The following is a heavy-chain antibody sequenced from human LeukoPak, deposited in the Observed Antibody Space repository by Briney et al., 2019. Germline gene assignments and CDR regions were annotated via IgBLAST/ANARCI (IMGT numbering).Heavy chain of an antibody. Sequence: GGSLRLSCAASGFTFSNAWMSWVRQAPGKGLEWVGRIKSKTDGGTTDYAAPVKGRFTISRDDSKNTLYLQMNSLKTEDTAVYYCTTEGYYYYYGMDVWGQGTTVTVSS. CDR1: GFTFSNAW. CDR2: IKSKTDGGTT. J-gene: IGHJ6*02. V-gene: IGHV3-15*01. CDR3: TTEGYYYYYGMDV.